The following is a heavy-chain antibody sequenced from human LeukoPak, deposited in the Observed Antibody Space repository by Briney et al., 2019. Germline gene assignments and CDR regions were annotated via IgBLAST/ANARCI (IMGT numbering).Heavy chain of an antibody. CDR1: GFTFRNYW. V-gene: IGHV3-7*01. Sequence: GGSLRLSCVGSGFTFRNYWMSWVRQAPGKELEWVANIKEDGSEKYYVDSVKGRFTISRDNVKSSVFLEVNSLRVDETAVYYCARGGSIGGRFAYWGQGTLVTVSS. CDR2: IKEDGSEK. CDR3: ARGGSIGGRFAY. D-gene: IGHD1-26*01. J-gene: IGHJ4*02.